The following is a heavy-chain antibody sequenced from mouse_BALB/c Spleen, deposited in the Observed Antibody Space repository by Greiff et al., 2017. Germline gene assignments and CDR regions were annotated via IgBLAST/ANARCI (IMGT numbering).Heavy chain of an antibody. D-gene: IGHD1-1*01. J-gene: IGHJ4*01. CDR1: GFSLTSYD. CDR2: IWTGGGT. CDR3: VRDEEITYAMDY. V-gene: IGHV2-9-2*01. Sequence: QVQLKESGPGLVAPSQSLSITCTVSGFSLTSYDISWIRQPPGKGLEWLGVIWTGGGTNYNSAFMSRLSISKDNSKSQVFLKMNSLQTDDTAIYYCVRDEEITYAMDYWGQGTSVTVSS.